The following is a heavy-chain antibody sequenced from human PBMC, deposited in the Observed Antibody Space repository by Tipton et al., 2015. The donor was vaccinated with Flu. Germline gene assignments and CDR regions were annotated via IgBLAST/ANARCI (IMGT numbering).Heavy chain of an antibody. CDR1: GFTFSRYA. CDR2: ISGGGGKT. J-gene: IGHJ4*02. V-gene: IGHV3-23*01. Sequence: YLRLSCAASGFTFSRYAMSWVRQAPGKGLEWVSGISGGGGKTYFADSVKGRFTISRDNSRNMLYLQMNSLRAEDTAIYYCAKVIPELVAGLESWGQGTLVTLSS. CDR3: AKVIPELVAGLES. D-gene: IGHD2-8*02.